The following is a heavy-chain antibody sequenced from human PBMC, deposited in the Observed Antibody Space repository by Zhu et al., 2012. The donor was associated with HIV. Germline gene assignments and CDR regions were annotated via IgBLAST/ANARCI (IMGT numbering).Heavy chain of an antibody. CDR2: INHSGST. CDR3: ARHGIEYYYGSGSYYNRKRSALQH. V-gene: IGHV4-34*01. Sequence: QVQLQQWGAGLLKPSETLSLTCAVYGGSFSGYYWSWIRQPPGKGLEWIGEINHSGSTNYNPSLKSRVTISVDTSKNQFSLKLSSVTAADTAVYYRARHGIEYYYGSGSYYNRKRSALQHWGQGTLVTVSS. J-gene: IGHJ1*01. CDR1: GGSFSGYY. D-gene: IGHD3-10*01.